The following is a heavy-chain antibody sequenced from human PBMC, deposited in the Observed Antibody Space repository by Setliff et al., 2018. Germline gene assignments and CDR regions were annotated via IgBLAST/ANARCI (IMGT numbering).Heavy chain of an antibody. CDR3: ARDRLRYFDWLLCTAIDY. J-gene: IGHJ4*02. CDR2: IKQDGSEK. V-gene: IGHV3-7*01. CDR1: GFTFSSYW. Sequence: GGSLRLSCAASGFTFSSYWMSWVRQAPGKGLEWVANIKQDGSEKHYVDSVKGRFTISRDNAKNSLYLQMNSLRAEDTAVYYCARDRLRYFDWLLCTAIDYWGQGTLVTV. D-gene: IGHD3-9*01.